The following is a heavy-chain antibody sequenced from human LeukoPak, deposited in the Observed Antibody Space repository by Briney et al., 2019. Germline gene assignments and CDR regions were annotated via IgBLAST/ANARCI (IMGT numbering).Heavy chain of an antibody. CDR2: IYYSGST. V-gene: IGHV4-39*07. Sequence: SETLSLTCTVSGGSISSSSYYWGWIRQPPGKGLEWIGSIYYSGSTYYNPSLKSRVTISVDTSKNQFSLKLSSVTAADTAVYYCAGEGLDCSGGSCYLLWGQGTLVTVSS. CDR3: AGEGLDCSGGSCYLL. D-gene: IGHD2-15*01. J-gene: IGHJ4*02. CDR1: GGSISSSSYY.